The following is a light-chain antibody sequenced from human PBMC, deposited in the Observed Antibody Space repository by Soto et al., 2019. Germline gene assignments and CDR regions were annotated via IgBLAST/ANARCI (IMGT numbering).Light chain of an antibody. CDR1: SSDIGAYIY. CDR3: TSYTTSGTYV. CDR2: DVS. V-gene: IGLV2-14*03. Sequence: QSALTQPASVSGSPGQSIAVSCSGTSSDIGAYIYVSWYQQHPGKAPKLMIYDVSNRPSGVSDRFSGSKSGNMASLTISGLQAEDEADYYCTSYTTSGTYVFGAGTKLTVL. J-gene: IGLJ1*01.